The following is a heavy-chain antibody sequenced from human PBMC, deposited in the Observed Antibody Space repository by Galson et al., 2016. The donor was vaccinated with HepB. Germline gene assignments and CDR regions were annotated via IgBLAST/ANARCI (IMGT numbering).Heavy chain of an antibody. CDR2: IWFDGSKK. Sequence: SLRLSCAASGFTFSRSGMHWVRQAPGKGLEWVAIIWFDGSKKYYADSVKGRFAISRDNSKNTLSLQMNSLRAEDTAVYYFATDLRTTSGFDYWGQGTLVTVSS. V-gene: IGHV3-33*01. D-gene: IGHD1-1*01. CDR1: GFTFSRSG. J-gene: IGHJ4*02. CDR3: ATDLRTTSGFDY.